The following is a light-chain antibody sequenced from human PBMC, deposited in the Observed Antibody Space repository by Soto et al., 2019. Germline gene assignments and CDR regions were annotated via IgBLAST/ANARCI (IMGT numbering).Light chain of an antibody. CDR3: ISYTGSSTSYV. Sequence: QSALTQPASVSGSPGQSITISCSGTSSDIGSYNHVAWYQQFPGKTPKILIYGVSNRPSGVSSRFSGSKSGNTASLTISGLQAEDEADYYCISYTGSSTSYVFGSGTKVTVL. J-gene: IGLJ1*01. V-gene: IGLV2-14*01. CDR1: SSDIGSYNH. CDR2: GVS.